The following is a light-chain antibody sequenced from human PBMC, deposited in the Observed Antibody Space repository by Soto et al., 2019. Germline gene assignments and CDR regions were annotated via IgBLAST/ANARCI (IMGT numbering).Light chain of an antibody. CDR1: QSVSSSY. J-gene: IGKJ4*01. Sequence: EIVLTQSPGTLSLSPGERATLSCRASQSVSSSYLAWYQQKPGQAPRLLIYGASSRATGIPDRFSGSGSGTDFPLTISRLEPEDFAVYYCQQYGSSPNLTFGGGTKVEIK. CDR3: QQYGSSPNLT. CDR2: GAS. V-gene: IGKV3-20*01.